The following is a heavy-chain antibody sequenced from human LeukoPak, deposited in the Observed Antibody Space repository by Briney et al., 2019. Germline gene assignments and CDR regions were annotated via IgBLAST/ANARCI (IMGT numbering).Heavy chain of an antibody. Sequence: ASVKVSCKASGYTFTGYYMHWVRQAPGQGLECMGWINPNSGGTNYAQKFQGRVTMTRDTSISTAYMELSRLRSDDTAVYYCARDRRDYYDSSGYIFPPTAPDYWGQGTLVTVSS. J-gene: IGHJ4*02. V-gene: IGHV1-2*02. CDR3: ARDRRDYYDSSGYIFPPTAPDY. CDR1: GYTFTGYY. CDR2: INPNSGGT. D-gene: IGHD3-22*01.